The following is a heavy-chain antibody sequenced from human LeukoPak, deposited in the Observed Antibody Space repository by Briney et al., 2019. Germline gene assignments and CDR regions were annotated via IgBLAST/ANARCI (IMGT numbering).Heavy chain of an antibody. Sequence: GGSLRLSCAAFEFTLSSYTMNWVRQAPGKGLEWVSSISSSGYYISYADSVKGRFTISRDNAKNSLYLQMNGLRVEDTAVYYCARDRSNQGLSGIGFDYWGQGTLVTVSS. J-gene: IGHJ4*02. D-gene: IGHD6-13*01. CDR3: ARDRSNQGLSGIGFDY. CDR1: EFTLSSYT. CDR2: ISSSGYYI. V-gene: IGHV3-21*01.